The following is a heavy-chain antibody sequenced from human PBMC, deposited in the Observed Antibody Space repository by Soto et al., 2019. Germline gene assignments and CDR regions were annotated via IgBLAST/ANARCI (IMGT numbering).Heavy chain of an antibody. CDR3: ARRRSITIFGVDYGMDV. D-gene: IGHD3-3*01. V-gene: IGHV5-10-1*01. CDR1: GYSFTIYW. J-gene: IGHJ6*02. CDR2: IDPSDSYT. Sequence: PGESLKISCKGSGYSFTIYWISWVRQMPGKGLEWMGRIDPSDSYTNYSPSFQGHVTISADKSISTAYLQWSSLKASDTAMYYCARRRSITIFGVDYGMDVWGQGTTVTVS.